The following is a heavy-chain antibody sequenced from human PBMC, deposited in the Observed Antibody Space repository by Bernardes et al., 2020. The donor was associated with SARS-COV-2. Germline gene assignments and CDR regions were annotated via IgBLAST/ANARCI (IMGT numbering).Heavy chain of an antibody. CDR3: ARDKTSEFWSGYSHNWFDH. Sequence: GGSLRLSCTASGFRFDDFAMSWVRQVPGKGLEWVSGIGCSGGRTRYADSVKGRFTISRDNSKNSLYLQMNSLRPEDTAFYHCARDKTSEFWSGYSHNWFDHWGQGTLVTVSS. V-gene: IGHV3-20*01. J-gene: IGHJ5*02. CDR1: GFRFDDFA. D-gene: IGHD3-3*01. CDR2: IGCSGGRT.